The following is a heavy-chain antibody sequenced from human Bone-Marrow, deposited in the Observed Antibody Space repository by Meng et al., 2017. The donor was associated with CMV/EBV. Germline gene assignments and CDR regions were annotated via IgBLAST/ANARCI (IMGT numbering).Heavy chain of an antibody. CDR2: ITYDG. D-gene: IGHD3-16*01. Sequence: SCAASGFTFSSYGMHWVRQAPGKGLEWVAFITYDGRADSVKGRFTISRDNSRSTLYLQMSSLRAEDTAVYYCARGHYYDGLDVWGQGTAVTVSS. J-gene: IGHJ6*02. CDR3: ARGHYYDGLDV. V-gene: IGHV3-30*19. CDR1: GFTFSSYG.